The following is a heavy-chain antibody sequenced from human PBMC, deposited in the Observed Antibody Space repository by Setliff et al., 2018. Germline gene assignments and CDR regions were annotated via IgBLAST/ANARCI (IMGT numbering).Heavy chain of an antibody. CDR3: ARATGFGELFL. J-gene: IGHJ4*02. CDR2: IYYSGST. Sequence: SETLSLTCTVSGGSISSSSYYWGWIRQPPGKGLEWIGYIYYSGSTNYNPSLKSRVTISVDTSKNQVFLRLTSVTAADTAVYYCARATGFGELFLWGQGTLVTVSS. CDR1: GGSISSSSYY. V-gene: IGHV4-61*05. D-gene: IGHD4-17*01.